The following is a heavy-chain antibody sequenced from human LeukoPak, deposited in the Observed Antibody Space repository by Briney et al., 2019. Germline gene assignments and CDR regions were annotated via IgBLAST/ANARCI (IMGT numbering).Heavy chain of an antibody. D-gene: IGHD1-26*01. Sequence: GGSLRLSCVASGITFSNYAVSWIRQAPGKGLEWVSYISSSGSTIYYADSVKGRFTISRDNAKNSLYLQTNSLRAEDTAVYYCARDQWEPTDSWGQGTLVTVSS. V-gene: IGHV3-11*01. CDR2: ISSSGSTI. CDR1: GITFSNYA. CDR3: ARDQWEPTDS. J-gene: IGHJ4*02.